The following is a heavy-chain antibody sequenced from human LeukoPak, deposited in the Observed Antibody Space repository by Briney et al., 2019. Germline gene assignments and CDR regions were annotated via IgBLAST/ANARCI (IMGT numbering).Heavy chain of an antibody. CDR1: GYTFTGYY. Sequence: ASVKVSCKASGYTFTGYYMHWVRQAPGQGLEWMGWINPNSGGTNYAQKFQGRVTMTRDTSISTAYMELSRLRSDDTAVYYCAREVVGLTYGVGATTNAFDIWGQGTMVTVSS. CDR2: INPNSGGT. CDR3: AREVVGLTYGVGATTNAFDI. D-gene: IGHD1-26*01. V-gene: IGHV1-2*02. J-gene: IGHJ3*02.